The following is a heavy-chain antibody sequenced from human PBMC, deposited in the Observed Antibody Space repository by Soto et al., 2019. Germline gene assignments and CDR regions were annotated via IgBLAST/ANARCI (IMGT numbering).Heavy chain of an antibody. CDR1: GDSITNNNYY. V-gene: IGHV4-39*01. D-gene: IGHD1-1*01. Sequence: QVQLQESGPGLVKPSETLSLTCTVSGDSITNNNYYWGWIRHPPGKGLEWMGSIHHSGGTYNNPSLKRRITMSADSSKNQLSLSLTSVTAADTAVYYCARQNRQLWPNFDFWGQGTLVAVSS. CDR2: IHHSGGT. J-gene: IGHJ4*02. CDR3: ARQNRQLWPNFDF.